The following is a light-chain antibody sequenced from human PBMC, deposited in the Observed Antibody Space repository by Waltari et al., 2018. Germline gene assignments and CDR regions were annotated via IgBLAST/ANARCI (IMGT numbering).Light chain of an antibody. V-gene: IGLV1-40*01. CDR2: GNN. CDR1: RSNIREAYD. Sequence: QSVLTQPPSVSAAPGPRVTISCTGSRSNIREAYDVTWYQQLPGTAPKRLIHGNNNRPAEVPDRFSASKSGTSASLAITGLQAEDEADYYCQSYDSSLSVWVFGGGTKLTVL. J-gene: IGLJ3*02. CDR3: QSYDSSLSVWV.